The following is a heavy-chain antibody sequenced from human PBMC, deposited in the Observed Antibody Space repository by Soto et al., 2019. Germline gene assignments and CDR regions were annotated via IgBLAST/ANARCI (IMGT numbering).Heavy chain of an antibody. V-gene: IGHV3-21*01. CDR1: GFTFSSYS. CDR2: ISSSSSYI. J-gene: IGHJ3*02. CDR3: ARCAGPYDSSGYDAFDI. Sequence: GGSLRLSCAASGFTFSSYSMNWVRQAPGKGLEWVSSISSSSSYIYYADSVKGRFTISRDNAKNSLYLQMNSLRAEDTAVYYCARCAGPYDSSGYDAFDIWGQGTMVTVSS. D-gene: IGHD3-22*01.